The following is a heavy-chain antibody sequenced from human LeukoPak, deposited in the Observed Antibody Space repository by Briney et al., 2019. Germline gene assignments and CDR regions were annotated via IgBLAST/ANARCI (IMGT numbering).Heavy chain of an antibody. J-gene: IGHJ2*01. D-gene: IGHD6-13*01. Sequence: PSETLSLTCTVSGGSISSYYWSWIRQPPGRGLEWIGYIYYSGSTNYNPSLKSRVTISVDTSKNQFSLKLSSVTAADTAVYYCARSPGHSSSWYRYFDLWGRGTLVTVSS. CDR3: ARSPGHSSSWYRYFDL. CDR2: IYYSGST. V-gene: IGHV4-59*01. CDR1: GGSISSYY.